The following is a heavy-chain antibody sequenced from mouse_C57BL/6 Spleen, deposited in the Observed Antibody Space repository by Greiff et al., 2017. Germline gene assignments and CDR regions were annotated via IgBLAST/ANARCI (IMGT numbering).Heavy chain of an antibody. CDR3: ARGGLRLYAMDY. Sequence: QVQLQQPGAELVKPGASVKMSCKASGYTFTSYWITWVKQRPGQGLGWIGDFYPGSGSTNYNEKFKSKATLTVDTSSSTAYMQLSSLTSEDSAVYYCARGGLRLYAMDYWGQGTSVTVSS. V-gene: IGHV1-55*01. J-gene: IGHJ4*01. CDR1: GYTFTSYW. D-gene: IGHD2-4*01. CDR2: FYPGSGST.